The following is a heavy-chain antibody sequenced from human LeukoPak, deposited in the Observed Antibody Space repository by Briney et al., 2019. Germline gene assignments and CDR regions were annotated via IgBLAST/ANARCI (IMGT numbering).Heavy chain of an antibody. CDR3: ATLSMNEVRV. Sequence: PGGSLRLSCAASGFTFSSYRMNWVRQAPGKGLEWVSSISSSSYIYYADSVKGRFTISRDNAKNSLFLQMNSLRVEDTAVYYCATLSMNEVRVWGQGTLVTVSS. V-gene: IGHV3-21*01. D-gene: IGHD1-1*01. CDR2: ISSSSYI. CDR1: GFTFSSYR. J-gene: IGHJ4*02.